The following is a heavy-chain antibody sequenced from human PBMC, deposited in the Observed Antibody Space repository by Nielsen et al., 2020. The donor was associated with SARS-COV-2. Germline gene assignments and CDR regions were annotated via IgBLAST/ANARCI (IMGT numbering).Heavy chain of an antibody. Sequence: WIRQPPGKGLEWIGEVSHSGSINYNPSLKSRVTISVDKSKNQFSLKLSSVTAADTAVYYCARDRRDIVVVPAAETGYYYCMDVWGKGTTVTVSS. V-gene: IGHV4-4*02. CDR2: VSHSGSI. J-gene: IGHJ6*03. D-gene: IGHD2-2*01. CDR3: ARDRRDIVVVPAAETGYYYCMDV.